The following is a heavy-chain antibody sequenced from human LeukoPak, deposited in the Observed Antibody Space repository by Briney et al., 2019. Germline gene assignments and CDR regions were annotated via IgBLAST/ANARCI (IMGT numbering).Heavy chain of an antibody. Sequence: PGGSLRLSCAASGFTFSSYGMHWVRQAPGKGLEWVAVISYDGSNKYYADSVKGRFTISRDNSKNTLYLQMNSLRAEDTAVYYCAKWDSYYYDSSGYYPDYWGQGTLVTVSS. CDR1: GFTFSSYG. V-gene: IGHV3-30*18. J-gene: IGHJ4*02. CDR3: AKWDSYYYDSSGYYPDY. CDR2: ISYDGSNK. D-gene: IGHD3-22*01.